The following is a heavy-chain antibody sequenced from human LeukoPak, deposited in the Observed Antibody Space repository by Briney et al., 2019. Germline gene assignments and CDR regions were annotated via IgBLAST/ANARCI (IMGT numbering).Heavy chain of an antibody. Sequence: GGSLRLSCAASGFTFSDFHMSWIRQAPGKGLEWVSYISSSGSFIYYADSVKGRFTISRDNGKNLLYLQMNSLRAEDTAVYYCARGDSSGYYFDYWGQGTLVTVSS. D-gene: IGHD3-22*01. CDR3: ARGDSSGYYFDY. V-gene: IGHV3-11*01. CDR2: ISSSGSFI. CDR1: GFTFSDFH. J-gene: IGHJ4*02.